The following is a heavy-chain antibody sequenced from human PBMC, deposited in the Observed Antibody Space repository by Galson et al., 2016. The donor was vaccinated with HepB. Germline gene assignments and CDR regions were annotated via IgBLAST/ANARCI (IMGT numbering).Heavy chain of an antibody. Sequence: SLRLSCAMSGLTFSNYWMNWVRQAPGKGLEWVASIKEDGSKSFYADSVKGRFTISRDNVENSLSLQMNSLRAEDTAVYYCARYGDEAGWNFHQWGQGTLVTVSS. V-gene: IGHV3-7*03. J-gene: IGHJ1*01. D-gene: IGHD6-19*01. CDR2: IKEDGSKS. CDR1: GLTFSNYW. CDR3: ARYGDEAGWNFHQ.